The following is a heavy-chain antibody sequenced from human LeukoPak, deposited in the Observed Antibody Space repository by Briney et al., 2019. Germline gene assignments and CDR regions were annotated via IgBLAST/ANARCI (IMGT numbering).Heavy chain of an antibody. CDR3: ARLDTPWRLY. J-gene: IGHJ4*02. V-gene: IGHV5-51*01. CDR2: IYPGDSDT. CDR1: GFIFTSYW. Sequence: GESPKVSCKGSGFIFTSYWIGWVRQMPGKGVEWMGIIYPGDSDTRYSPSFQGQVHISADKSISNAYLQWSSLKASDTAMYYCARLDTPWRLYWGQGTLVTVSS. D-gene: IGHD1-1*01.